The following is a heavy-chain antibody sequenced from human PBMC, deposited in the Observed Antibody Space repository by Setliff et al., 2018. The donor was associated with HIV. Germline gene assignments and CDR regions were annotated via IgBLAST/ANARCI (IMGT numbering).Heavy chain of an antibody. Sequence: SETLYLPCSVSGGSTTRGCYYWSWIRQPPGKGLEYIGYIYYSGSTSYNPSLKSRVTMSRDTTTQQFFLNVTSVTAADTAVYYCAGFSYNFWVYRFDHWGQGALVTVSS. J-gene: IGHJ4*02. CDR2: IYYSGST. CDR1: GGSTTRGCYY. D-gene: IGHD3-3*01. V-gene: IGHV4-31*03. CDR3: AGFSYNFWVYRFDH.